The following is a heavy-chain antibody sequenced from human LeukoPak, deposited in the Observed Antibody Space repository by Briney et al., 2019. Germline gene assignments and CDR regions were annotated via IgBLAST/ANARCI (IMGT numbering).Heavy chain of an antibody. V-gene: IGHV4-4*07. CDR1: GGSISSYY. CDR3: ARAPTTVTIEYFDY. J-gene: IGHJ4*02. D-gene: IGHD4-17*01. Sequence: SETLSLTCTVSGGSISSYYWSWIRQPAGKGLEWIGRIYTTGSTNYNPSLKSRVTMSVDKSKNQFSLKLNSVTAADTAVYYRARAPTTVTIEYFDYWDQGTLVTVSS. CDR2: IYTTGST.